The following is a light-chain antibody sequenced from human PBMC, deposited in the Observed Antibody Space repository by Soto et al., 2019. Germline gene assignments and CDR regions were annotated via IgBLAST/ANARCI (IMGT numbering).Light chain of an antibody. CDR3: CSYAGSYTWV. CDR2: DVN. J-gene: IGLJ3*02. Sequence: QSALTQPRSVSGSPGQSVTISCTGTSSDVGNYNYVSWYQQHPGKAPKVMIYDVNKWPSGFPDRFSGSKFGNTASLTISGFLAEDEAYYYCCSYAGSYTWVFGGGTKLTVL. V-gene: IGLV2-11*01. CDR1: SSDVGNYNY.